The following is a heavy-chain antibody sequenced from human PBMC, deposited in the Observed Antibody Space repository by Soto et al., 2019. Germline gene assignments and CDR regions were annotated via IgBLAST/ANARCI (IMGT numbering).Heavy chain of an antibody. CDR3: AGHSLALRKNNWFDP. J-gene: IGHJ5*02. CDR1: GDSIISSDFY. Sequence: SETLSLTCTVCGDSIISSDFYWGWVRQPPGKGLEWIGSIFYLGSSYYNPSLKSRVTMSVDTSKNQFSLRLRSVTAADTALYFCAGHSLALRKNNWFDPWGQGIMVTVSS. CDR2: IFYLGSS. V-gene: IGHV4-39*01. D-gene: IGHD3-3*02.